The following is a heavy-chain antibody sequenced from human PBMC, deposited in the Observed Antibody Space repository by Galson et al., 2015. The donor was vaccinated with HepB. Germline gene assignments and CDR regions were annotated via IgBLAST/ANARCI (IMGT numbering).Heavy chain of an antibody. J-gene: IGHJ4*02. D-gene: IGHD6-13*01. CDR1: GFTFGDYA. CDR2: IRSKAYGGTT. CDR3: TRRPPGIAAADRD. Sequence: SLRLSCAASGFTFGDYAMSWFRQAPGKGLEWVGFIRSKAYGGTTEYAASVKGRFTISRDDSKSIAYLQMNSLKTEDTAVYYCTRRPPGIAAADRDWGQGTLVTVSS. V-gene: IGHV3-49*03.